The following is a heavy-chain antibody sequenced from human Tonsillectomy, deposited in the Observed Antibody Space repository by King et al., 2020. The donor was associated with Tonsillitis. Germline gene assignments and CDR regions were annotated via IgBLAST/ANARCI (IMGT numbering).Heavy chain of an antibody. V-gene: IGHV3-23*04. Sequence: EVQLVESGGGLVQPGGSLRLSCAASGFTFSSYAMTWVRQAPGKGLEWVSAISGSGGSTYYADSVKGRFTISRDNSKNTLDLQMNSLRAEDTALYYCAKGGRYCSSTSCYTGWYLDLWGRGTLVTVSS. CDR2: ISGSGGST. CDR3: AKGGRYCSSTSCYTGWYLDL. D-gene: IGHD2-2*02. CDR1: GFTFSSYA. J-gene: IGHJ2*01.